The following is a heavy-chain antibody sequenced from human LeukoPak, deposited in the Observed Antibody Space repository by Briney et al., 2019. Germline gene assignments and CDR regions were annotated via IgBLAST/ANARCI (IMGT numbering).Heavy chain of an antibody. CDR2: ISHRGST. J-gene: IGHJ4*02. CDR1: GGSISSDGYY. V-gene: IGHV4-31*03. CDR3: ARLPGIAVAAEFDY. Sequence: SQTLSLTCTVSGGSISSDGYYWSWIRQHPGKGLEWIGYISHRGSTSYNPSLKSRVTISVDKSKNQFSLKLSSVTAADTAVYYCARLPGIAVAAEFDYWGQGTLVTVSS. D-gene: IGHD6-19*01.